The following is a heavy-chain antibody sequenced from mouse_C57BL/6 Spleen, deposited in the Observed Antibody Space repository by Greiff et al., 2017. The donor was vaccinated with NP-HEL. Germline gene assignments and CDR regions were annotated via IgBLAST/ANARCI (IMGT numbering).Heavy chain of an antibody. D-gene: IGHD1-1*01. Sequence: QVQLQQPGAELVKPGASVKMSCKASGYTFTSYWITWVKQRPGQGLEWIGDIYPGSGNTNYNEKFKSKATLTVDTSSSTAYMQLSSLTSEDSAVYYCARGDYGSPYYFDYWGQGTTLTVSS. CDR1: GYTFTSYW. CDR3: ARGDYGSPYYFDY. J-gene: IGHJ2*01. CDR2: IYPGSGNT. V-gene: IGHV1-55*01.